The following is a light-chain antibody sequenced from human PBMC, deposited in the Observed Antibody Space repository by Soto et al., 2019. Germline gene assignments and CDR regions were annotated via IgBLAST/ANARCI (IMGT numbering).Light chain of an antibody. V-gene: IGLV1-44*01. J-gene: IGLJ1*01. Sequence: QSVLTQPHSVSGTPGQRLTVSCSGSDSNIGSYSVHWFQQLPRTAPKLLISTPNQRPSGVPERFSDSKSGTSASLAISGLQSEDEADYYCAAWDASLNCQVFRTGTKVT. CDR2: TPN. CDR3: AAWDASLNCQV. CDR1: DSNIGSYS.